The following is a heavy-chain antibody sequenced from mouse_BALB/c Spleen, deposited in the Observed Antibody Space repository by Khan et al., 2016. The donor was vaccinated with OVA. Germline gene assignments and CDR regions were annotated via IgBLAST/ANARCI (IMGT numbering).Heavy chain of an antibody. CDR1: GFTFSSFA. CDR3: ARSLVDYYAMDY. V-gene: IGHV5-9-3*01. Sequence: EVELVESGGGIVKPGGSLKLSCSASGFTFSSFAMSWVRQTPEKRLEWVATISTGGHYTFYPDGLKGRFTISRDNARNTVFLQMSSLRSEDTAMYYCARSLVDYYAMDYWGQGTSVTVSS. CDR2: ISTGGHYT. D-gene: IGHD2-2*01. J-gene: IGHJ4*01.